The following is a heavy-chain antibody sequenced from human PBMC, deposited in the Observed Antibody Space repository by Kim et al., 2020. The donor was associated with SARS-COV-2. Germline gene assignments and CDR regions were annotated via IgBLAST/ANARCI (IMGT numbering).Heavy chain of an antibody. V-gene: IGHV1-8*01. CDR3: PRFAQDVYYYDSGGYYQRYYYYGMDI. CDR2: MNPNSGNT. J-gene: IGHJ6*01. D-gene: IGHD3-22*01. Sequence: ASVKVSCKASGYTFTSYDINWVRQATGQGLEWMGWMNPNSGNTGYAQKFQGRLTMTRNTSISTAYMELSSLRSEDTAVYYCPRFAQDVYYYDSGGYYQRYYYYGMDIWGPGTTVPASS. CDR1: GYTFTSYD.